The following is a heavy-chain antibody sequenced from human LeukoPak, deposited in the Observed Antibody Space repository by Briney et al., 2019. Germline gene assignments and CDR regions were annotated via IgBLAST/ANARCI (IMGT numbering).Heavy chain of an antibody. CDR3: ARAGSTSPPPNL. D-gene: IGHD2-2*01. V-gene: IGHV4-59*01. CDR2: IYYSGST. CDR1: GGSISSYY. J-gene: IGHJ2*01. Sequence: SETLSLTCTVSGGSISSYYWSWIRQPPGKGLEWIGYIYYSGSTNYNPSLKSRVTISVDTSKNQFSLKLSSVTAADTAVYYCARAGSTSPPPNLWGRGTLVTVSS.